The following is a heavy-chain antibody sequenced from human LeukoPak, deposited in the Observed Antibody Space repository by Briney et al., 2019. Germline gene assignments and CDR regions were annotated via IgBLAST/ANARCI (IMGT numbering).Heavy chain of an antibody. V-gene: IGHV4-34*01. CDR1: GGSFSGYY. Sequence: SETLSLTCAVYGGSFSGYYWSWIRQPPGKGLEWIGEINHSGSTNYNPSLKSRVTISVDTSKNQFSLKLSSVTAADTAVYYCAREHVDTAMVYYYYGMDVWGQGTAVTVSS. D-gene: IGHD5-18*01. CDR2: INHSGST. J-gene: IGHJ6*02. CDR3: AREHVDTAMVYYYYGMDV.